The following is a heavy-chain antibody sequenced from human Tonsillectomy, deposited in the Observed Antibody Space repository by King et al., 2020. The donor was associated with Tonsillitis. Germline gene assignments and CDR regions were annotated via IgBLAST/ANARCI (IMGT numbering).Heavy chain of an antibody. Sequence: QLQESGPGLVKPSETLSLTCTVSGGSISSYFWSWIRQPPGKRLEWIGYIYNSGSTNYIPSLKSRLSISVDMSKNQISLKLSSVTAADTAVYYCARTPEFMLRGVIAPLGWFDPWGQGTLVTVSS. D-gene: IGHD3-10*01. CDR3: ARTPEFMLRGVIAPLGWFDP. V-gene: IGHV4-59*01. CDR2: IYNSGST. CDR1: GGSISSYF. J-gene: IGHJ5*02.